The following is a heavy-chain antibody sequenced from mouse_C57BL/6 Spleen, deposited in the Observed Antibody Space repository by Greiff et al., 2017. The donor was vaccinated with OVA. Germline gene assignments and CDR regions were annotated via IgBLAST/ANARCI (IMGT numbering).Heavy chain of an antibody. V-gene: IGHV5-6*02. CDR1: GFTFSSYG. CDR3: ARLYGNYADYYAMDY. J-gene: IGHJ4*01. D-gene: IGHD2-1*01. CDR2: LISGGSYT. Sequence: DVKLVESGGDLVKPGGSLKLSCAASGFTFSSYGMSWVRQTPDQRLEWVATLISGGSYTYYPDNVKGRFTISRDNAKNTLYLQMSSLKSEDTAMYYCARLYGNYADYYAMDYWGQGTSVTVSS.